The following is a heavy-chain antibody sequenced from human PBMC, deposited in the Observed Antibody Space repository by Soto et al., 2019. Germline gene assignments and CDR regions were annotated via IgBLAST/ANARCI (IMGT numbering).Heavy chain of an antibody. CDR3: VREKWEGEIRVWYFDL. CDR2: ISPTGDT. CDR1: TDSMRYCY. V-gene: IGHV4-59*01. D-gene: IGHD1-26*01. Sequence: SETLSRTCSVSTDSMRYCYWTWSRQSPGKGREWIGSISPTGDTNYSPSLRRRVTIALDTSKRDTSTIQFSLTLTSVTAADTAVYYCVREKWEGEIRVWYFDLWGRGALVTVS. J-gene: IGHJ2*01.